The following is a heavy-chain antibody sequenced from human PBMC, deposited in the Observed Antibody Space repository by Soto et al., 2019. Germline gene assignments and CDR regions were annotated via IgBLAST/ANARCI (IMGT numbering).Heavy chain of an antibody. Sequence: QVQLVESGGVVVQPGRSLRLSCAASGFIFSGYGMHWVRQAPGKGLEWVAVIWYDGSNENYADSVKGRFTISRDNSKNTLYLQMNSLRAEDTAVYYCTRRFSDGWDSDYWGQGTLVTVSS. V-gene: IGHV3-33*01. J-gene: IGHJ4*02. D-gene: IGHD6-19*01. CDR3: TRRFSDGWDSDY. CDR2: IWYDGSNE. CDR1: GFIFSGYG.